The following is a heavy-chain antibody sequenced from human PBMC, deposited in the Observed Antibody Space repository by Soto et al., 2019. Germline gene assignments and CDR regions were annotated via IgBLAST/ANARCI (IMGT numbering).Heavy chain of an antibody. CDR2: IYYSGST. J-gene: IGHJ3*02. CDR3: ASHYHEGLNDAFDI. Sequence: QVQLQESGPGLVKPSQTLSLTCTVSGGSISSGDYYWSWIRQPPGKGLEWIGYIYYSGSTYYNPSLKSRLTXXVXTXXNQFSRKMSSVTAADTAVYYCASHYHEGLNDAFDIWGQGTMVTVSS. D-gene: IGHD2-2*01. V-gene: IGHV4-30-4*01. CDR1: GGSISSGDYY.